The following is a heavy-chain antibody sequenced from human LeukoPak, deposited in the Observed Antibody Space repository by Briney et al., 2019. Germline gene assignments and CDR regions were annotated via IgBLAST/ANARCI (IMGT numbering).Heavy chain of an antibody. J-gene: IGHJ4*02. CDR1: GFTVSTYA. CDR3: ARDYGWSFAN. V-gene: IGHV3-13*01. Sequence: GGSLRLSCAASGFTVSTYAMHWVRQPIGKGLEWVSALGIAGDTFYPGSVKGRFTISRDNSKNTLYLQMNSLRAEDTAVYYCARDYGWSFANWGQGTLVTVSS. D-gene: IGHD3-10*01. CDR2: LGIAGDT.